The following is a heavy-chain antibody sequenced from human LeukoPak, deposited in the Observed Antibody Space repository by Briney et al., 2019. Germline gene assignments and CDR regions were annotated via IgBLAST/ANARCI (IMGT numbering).Heavy chain of an antibody. V-gene: IGHV4-59*01. D-gene: IGHD3-10*01. Sequence: SETLSLTCTVSGDSMNNYYWSWIRQPPGKGLEWIGNINYSGSTNSNPSLKSRATISVDMSRKHFFLGLSSVTAADTAVYYCARAVHYSGTSDQYTGGWYYFDFWGQGTLVTVSS. CDR1: GDSMNNYY. CDR3: ARAVHYSGTSDQYTGGWYYFDF. J-gene: IGHJ4*02. CDR2: INYSGST.